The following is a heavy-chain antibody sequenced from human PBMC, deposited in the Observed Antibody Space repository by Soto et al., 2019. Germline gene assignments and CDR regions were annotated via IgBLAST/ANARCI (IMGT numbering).Heavy chain of an antibody. V-gene: IGHV1-8*01. Sequence: GASVKVSCKASGYTFTSYDINWVRQATGQGLEWMGWINPNSGNTGYAQKFQGRVTMTRNTSISTAYMELSSLRSEDTAVYYCATRGGVVVPAATLYYWGQGTLVTVSS. J-gene: IGHJ4*02. CDR3: ATRGGVVVPAATLYY. D-gene: IGHD2-2*01. CDR1: GYTFTSYD. CDR2: INPNSGNT.